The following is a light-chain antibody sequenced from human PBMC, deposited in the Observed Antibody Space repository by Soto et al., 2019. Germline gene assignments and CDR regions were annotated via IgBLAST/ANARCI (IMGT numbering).Light chain of an antibody. Sequence: QSVLTQPPSVSAAPGQKVTISCSGGSSNIGINSVSWYQQLPEAAPKLLIFDNNKRPSGIPDRFSASKSGASATLGITGLQSGDEAHYYCAAWDSFLSSGVFGVGTKLTVL. CDR2: DNN. CDR1: SSNIGINS. V-gene: IGLV1-51*01. J-gene: IGLJ3*02. CDR3: AAWDSFLSSGV.